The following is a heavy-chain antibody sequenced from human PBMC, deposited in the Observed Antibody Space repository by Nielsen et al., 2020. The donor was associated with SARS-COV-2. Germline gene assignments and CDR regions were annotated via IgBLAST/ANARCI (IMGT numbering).Heavy chain of an antibody. J-gene: IGHJ6*03. CDR2: IYYSGST. V-gene: IGHV4-61*08. Sequence: SETLSLTCTVSGGSISSGGYYWSWIRQHPGKGLEWIGYIYYSGSTNYNPSLKSRVTISVDTSKNQFSLKLSSVTAADTAVYYCARRRGSSKQNYYYYYMDVWGKGTTVTVSS. D-gene: IGHD6-13*01. CDR1: GGSISSGGYY. CDR3: ARRRGSSKQNYYYYYMDV.